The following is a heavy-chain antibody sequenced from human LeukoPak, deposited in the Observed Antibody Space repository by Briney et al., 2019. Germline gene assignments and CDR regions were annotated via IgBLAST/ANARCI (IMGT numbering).Heavy chain of an antibody. CDR2: ISAYNGNT. CDR3: ARDSDILTGLPDY. D-gene: IGHD3-9*01. Sequence: ASVKVSCKASGYTFTSYAISWVRQAPGQGLEWMGWISAYNGNTHYAQKVQDRVTMTTDTSTSTAYMELSSLRSEDTAVYYCARDSDILTGLPDYWGQGTLVTVSS. J-gene: IGHJ4*02. V-gene: IGHV1-18*01. CDR1: GYTFTSYA.